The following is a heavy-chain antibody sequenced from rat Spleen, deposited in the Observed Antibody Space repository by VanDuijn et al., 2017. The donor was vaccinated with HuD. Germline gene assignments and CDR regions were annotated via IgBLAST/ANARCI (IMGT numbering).Heavy chain of an antibody. V-gene: IGHV5-29*01. Sequence: EVQLVESDGGLVQPGRSLKLSCAASGFSFNNYGMTWVRQVPTKGLEWVATISYDGISTYYRDSVRGRFTISSDNAKTTLYLQMDSLRSEDTATYYCARRHYGYTDYFDYWGQGVMVTVSS. CDR3: ARRHYGYTDYFDY. D-gene: IGHD1-9*01. CDR1: GFSFNNYG. CDR2: ISYDGIST. J-gene: IGHJ2*01.